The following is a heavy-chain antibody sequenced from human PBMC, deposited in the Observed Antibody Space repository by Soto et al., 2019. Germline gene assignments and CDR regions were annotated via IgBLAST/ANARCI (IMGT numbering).Heavy chain of an antibody. J-gene: IGHJ6*02. CDR1: GFTFSSYA. CDR2: ISYDGSNK. Sequence: QVQLVESGGGVVQPGRSLRLSCAASGFTFSSYAMHWVRQAPGKGLEWVAVISYDGSNKYYADSVKGRFTISRDNSKNTLYLQMNSLRAEDTAVYYCARAQCGYGDYVVHYYYGMDVWGQGTTVTVSS. D-gene: IGHD4-17*01. V-gene: IGHV3-30-3*01. CDR3: ARAQCGYGDYVVHYYYGMDV.